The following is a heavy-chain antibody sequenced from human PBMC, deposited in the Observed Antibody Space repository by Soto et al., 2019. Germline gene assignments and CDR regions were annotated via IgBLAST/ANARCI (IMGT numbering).Heavy chain of an antibody. J-gene: IGHJ4*02. CDR1: GGSISGSY. V-gene: IGHV4-59*01. CDR3: ARRFAGPSAHIDY. CDR2: VYYTVST. D-gene: IGHD1-26*01. Sequence: KPWEPLSLTCSASGGSISGSYWSWFRQSPGKGLEWLGCVYYTVSTNYSPSLRSRVSISVDTSKNESSQRLSSVTAAVTAVYFGARRFAGPSAHIDYCGQGTQVTVSS.